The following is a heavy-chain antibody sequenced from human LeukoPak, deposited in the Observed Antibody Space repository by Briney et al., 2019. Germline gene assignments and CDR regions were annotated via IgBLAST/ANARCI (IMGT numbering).Heavy chain of an antibody. CDR2: IIPIFGTA. CDR1: GGTFSSYA. V-gene: IGHV1-69*05. CDR3: ARDNYDMWLRRSYYYYYMDV. J-gene: IGHJ6*03. Sequence: GASVKVSCTASGGTFSSYAISWVRQAPGQGLEWMGGIIPIFGTANYAQKFQGRVTITTDESTSSACVEPSSLRSEDTAVYYCARDNYDMWLRRSYYYYYMDVWGKGTTVTVSS. D-gene: IGHD5-12*01.